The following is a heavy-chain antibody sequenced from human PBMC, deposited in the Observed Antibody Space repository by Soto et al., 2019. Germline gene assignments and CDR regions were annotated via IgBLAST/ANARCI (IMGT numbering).Heavy chain of an antibody. V-gene: IGHV3-21*06. CDR3: ARESEDLTSNFDY. CDR2: ISSTTNYI. Sequence: PGGSLRLSCAASGFTFTRYIMNWGRQAPGKGLEWVSSISSTTNYIYYGDSMKGRFTISRDNAKNSLYLEMNSLRAEDTAVYYCARESEDLTSNFDYWGQGTLVTVSS. J-gene: IGHJ4*02. CDR1: GFTFTRYI.